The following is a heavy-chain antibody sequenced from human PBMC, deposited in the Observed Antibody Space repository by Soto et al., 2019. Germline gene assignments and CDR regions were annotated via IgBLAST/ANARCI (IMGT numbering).Heavy chain of an antibody. CDR1: GFTFSDYY. CDR3: ARVRITMIVVVITTGDYYFDY. D-gene: IGHD3-22*01. Sequence: GGSLRLSCAASGFTFSDYYMSWIRQAPGKGLEWVSYISSSGSTIYYADAVKGRFTISRDNAKNSLYLQMNSLRAEDTAVYYCARVRITMIVVVITTGDYYFDYWGQGTLVTVSS. J-gene: IGHJ4*02. CDR2: ISSSGSTI. V-gene: IGHV3-11*01.